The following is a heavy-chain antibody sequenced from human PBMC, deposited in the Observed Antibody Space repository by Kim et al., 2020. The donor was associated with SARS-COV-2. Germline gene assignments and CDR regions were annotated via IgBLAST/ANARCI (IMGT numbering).Heavy chain of an antibody. D-gene: IGHD7-27*01. V-gene: IGHV1-2*06. Sequence: ASVKVSCKASGYSITGYQMHWVRQAPGQGLEWMGRIIPSSGGTDYAQKFQGRVAMTRDTSISTAYMELSRLTSDDTAVYYCARVQNWGADYWGQGTPVTVSS. J-gene: IGHJ4*02. CDR3: ARVQNWGADY. CDR2: IIPSSGGT. CDR1: GYSITGYQ.